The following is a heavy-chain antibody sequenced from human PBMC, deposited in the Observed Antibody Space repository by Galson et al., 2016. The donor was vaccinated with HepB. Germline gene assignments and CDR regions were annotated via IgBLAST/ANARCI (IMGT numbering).Heavy chain of an antibody. D-gene: IGHD1-26*01. CDR3: ARDSGLYGMDV. Sequence: SLRLSCAVSGFTFSDYGMHWVRQAPGKGLEWVAVIWYDGSKKYYAASVKGRFTISRDSSKNMLYLQMNSLRAEDTDVYYCARDSGLYGMDVWGQGTTVIVSS. CDR2: IWYDGSKK. J-gene: IGHJ6*02. V-gene: IGHV3-33*01. CDR1: GFTFSDYG.